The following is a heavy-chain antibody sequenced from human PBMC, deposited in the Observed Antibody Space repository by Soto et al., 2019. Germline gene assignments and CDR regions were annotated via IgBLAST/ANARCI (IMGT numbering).Heavy chain of an antibody. CDR2: INHSGST. J-gene: IGHJ4*02. Sequence: SEPLSLTCAVYGGSVSGYYWSWIRQPPGKGLEWIGEINHSGSTNYNPSLKSRVTISVDTSKNQFSLRMNSVIAADTAVYYCARADPDASVGYWGQGTLVTVSS. D-gene: IGHD2-15*01. V-gene: IGHV4-34*01. CDR1: GGSVSGYY. CDR3: ARADPDASVGY.